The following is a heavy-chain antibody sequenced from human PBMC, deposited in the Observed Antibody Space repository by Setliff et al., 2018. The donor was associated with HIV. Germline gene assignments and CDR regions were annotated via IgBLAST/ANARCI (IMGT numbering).Heavy chain of an antibody. V-gene: IGHV1-24*01. CDR3: AIDGAGGWLRPMPDY. CDR1: GLTLSEVS. J-gene: IGHJ4*02. Sequence: ASVKVSCKVSGLTLSEVSIHWVRQAPGKGLEWMGYFDPQDGGTVYAQKFQGRVTMTEDTSTDTAYMEMSGLRSEDTAVYYCAIDGAGGWLRPMPDYWGQGTLVTVSS. CDR2: FDPQDGGT. D-gene: IGHD5-12*01.